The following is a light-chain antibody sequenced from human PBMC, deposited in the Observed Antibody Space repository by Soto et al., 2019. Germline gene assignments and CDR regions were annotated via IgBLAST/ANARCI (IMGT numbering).Light chain of an antibody. CDR2: AAS. Sequence: EVVLTQSPGTVSLSPGERATLSCRASQSVTSNYLAWYQQKPGQAPRLLIYAASSRATGIPDRFSGSGSGTDFPLSISRLDPEDFAVYYCHQYGSSITWTFGQGTKVEIK. CDR3: HQYGSSITWT. CDR1: QSVTSNY. V-gene: IGKV3-20*01. J-gene: IGKJ1*01.